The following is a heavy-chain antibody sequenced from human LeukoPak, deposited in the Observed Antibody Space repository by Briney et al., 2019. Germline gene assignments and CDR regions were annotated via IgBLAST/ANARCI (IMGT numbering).Heavy chain of an antibody. CDR2: INSDGSST. Sequence: TGGSLRLSCAASGFTFSSYWMHWVRQAPGKGLVWVSRINSDGSSTSYADSVKGRFTISRDNAKNTLYLQMNSLRAEDTAVYYRARVWWEDAFDIWGQGTMVTVSS. V-gene: IGHV3-74*01. CDR1: GFTFSSYW. D-gene: IGHD1-26*01. CDR3: ARVWWEDAFDI. J-gene: IGHJ3*02.